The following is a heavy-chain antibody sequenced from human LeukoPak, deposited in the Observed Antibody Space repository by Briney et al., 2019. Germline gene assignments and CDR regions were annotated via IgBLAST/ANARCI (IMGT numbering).Heavy chain of an antibody. V-gene: IGHV4-59*01. Sequence: PSETLSLTCTVSGGSISSYYWSWIRQPPGKGLEWIGYIYYSGSTNYNPSLKSRVTISVDTSKNQFSLKLSSVTAADTAVYYCARQALTYGGNSNDAFDIWGQGTMVTVSS. CDR2: IYYSGST. CDR1: GGSISSYY. CDR3: ARQALTYGGNSNDAFDI. J-gene: IGHJ3*02. D-gene: IGHD4-23*01.